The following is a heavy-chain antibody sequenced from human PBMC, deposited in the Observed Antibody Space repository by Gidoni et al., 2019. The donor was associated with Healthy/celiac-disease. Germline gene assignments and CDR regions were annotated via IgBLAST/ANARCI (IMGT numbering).Heavy chain of an antibody. Sequence: QVQLVQSGAEVKKPGASVKVSCKASGYTFTSYAMHWVRQAPGKRLEWMGWINAGNGNTKYSQKFQGRVTITMDTSASTAYMELSRLRSEDTAVYYWARDRVSGAAGTTNTNWFDPWGQGTLVTVSS. V-gene: IGHV1-3*01. CDR2: INAGNGNT. J-gene: IGHJ5*02. D-gene: IGHD6-13*01. CDR3: ARDRVSGAAGTTNTNWFDP. CDR1: GYTFTSYA.